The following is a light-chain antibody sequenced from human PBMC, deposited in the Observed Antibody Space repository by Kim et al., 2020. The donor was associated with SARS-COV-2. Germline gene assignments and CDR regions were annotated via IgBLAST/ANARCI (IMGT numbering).Light chain of an antibody. CDR3: QQYTIYST. Sequence: LAASVGDRVNITCRASQTIRRSLAWFQQKPGKAPKLLIYKVSTLQSGVPTRFSGSGSGTEFTLTISSLQPDDFATYYCQQYTIYSTFGQGTKLEI. CDR2: KVS. V-gene: IGKV1-5*03. J-gene: IGKJ2*01. CDR1: QTIRRS.